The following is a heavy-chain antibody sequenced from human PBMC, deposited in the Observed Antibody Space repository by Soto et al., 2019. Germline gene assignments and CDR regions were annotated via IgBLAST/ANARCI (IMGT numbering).Heavy chain of an antibody. CDR3: AKGSAFECKGAICYPFDH. Sequence: GGSLRLSCTASGFTFSNYAINWVRLAPGKRLEWVSSVIGSGVNVFYADSVKGRFTISRDNSKNTVYLEMNSLRADDTAEYFCAKGSAFECKGAICYPFDHWGRGTLVAVSS. CDR2: VIGSGVNV. D-gene: IGHD3-10*01. CDR1: GFTFSNYA. V-gene: IGHV3-23*01. J-gene: IGHJ4*02.